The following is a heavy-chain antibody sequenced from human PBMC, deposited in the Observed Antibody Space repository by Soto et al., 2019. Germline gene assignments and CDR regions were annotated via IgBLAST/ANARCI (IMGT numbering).Heavy chain of an antibody. CDR1: GFTFSSYA. Sequence: EVQLLESGGGLVQPGGSLRLSCAASGFTFSSYAMSWVRQAPGKGLEWVSAISGSGGSTYYADSVKGRFTISRDNSKNTLYLQMNSLRAEDTAVYYCAKEAGGYSTSPDAFDIWGQGTMVTVSS. J-gene: IGHJ3*02. CDR3: AKEAGGYSTSPDAFDI. V-gene: IGHV3-23*01. D-gene: IGHD1-26*01. CDR2: ISGSGGST.